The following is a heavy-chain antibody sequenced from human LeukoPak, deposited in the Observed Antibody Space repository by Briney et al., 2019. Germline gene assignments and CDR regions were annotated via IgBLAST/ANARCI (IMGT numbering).Heavy chain of an antibody. J-gene: IGHJ4*02. Sequence: ASVKVSCKASGYTFTDYYMHWVRQAPGQGLEWMGWINPDSGGTNYAQNFQGRVTITRDTSISTAYMELSRLRSDDTAVYYCARPRVAYYYDSSGATSFDYWGQGTLVTVSS. CDR1: GYTFTDYY. V-gene: IGHV1-2*02. CDR2: INPDSGGT. CDR3: ARPRVAYYYDSSGATSFDY. D-gene: IGHD3-22*01.